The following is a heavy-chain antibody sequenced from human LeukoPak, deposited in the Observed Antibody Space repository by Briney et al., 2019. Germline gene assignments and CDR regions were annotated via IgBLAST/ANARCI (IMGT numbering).Heavy chain of an antibody. J-gene: IGHJ4*02. D-gene: IGHD5-12*01. CDR1: GGSISSYY. CDR2: IYYSGST. V-gene: IGHV4-59*08. CDR3: ARSIVATIKPYFDY. Sequence: SETLSLTCTVSGGSISSYYWSWIRQPPGKGLEWIGYIYYSGSTNYNPSLKSRVTISVDTSKNQFSLKLSSVTAADTAVYYCARSIVATIKPYFDYWGQGTLVTVSS.